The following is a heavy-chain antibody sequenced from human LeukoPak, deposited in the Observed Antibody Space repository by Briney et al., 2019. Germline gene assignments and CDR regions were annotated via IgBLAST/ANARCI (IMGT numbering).Heavy chain of an antibody. V-gene: IGHV4-39*01. CDR2: IYNSGST. CDR1: GGSISSSSYY. Sequence: PSETLSLTCTVSGGSISSSSYYWGWIRQPPGKGLEWIGSIYNSGSTYYNPSLKSRVTISVDTSKNQFALKLSSVTAADTAVYYCARDRSSYFDYWGQGTLVTVSS. J-gene: IGHJ4*02. CDR3: ARDRSSYFDY. D-gene: IGHD1-14*01.